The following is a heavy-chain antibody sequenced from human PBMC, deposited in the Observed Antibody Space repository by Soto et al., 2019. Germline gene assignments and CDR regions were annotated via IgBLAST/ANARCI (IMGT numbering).Heavy chain of an antibody. V-gene: IGHV4-30-4*01. Sequence: QVQLQESGPGLVKPSQTLSLTCTVSGGSISSGDYYWSWIRQPPGKGLEWIGYIYYSGSTYYNPSHQSRVTRAVDTSKNQFSRKLSSVTAADTAVYYCARGYCISTSCYGGMDVWGQGTTVTVSS. J-gene: IGHJ6*02. CDR3: ARGYCISTSCYGGMDV. D-gene: IGHD2-2*01. CDR1: GGSISSGDYY. CDR2: IYYSGST.